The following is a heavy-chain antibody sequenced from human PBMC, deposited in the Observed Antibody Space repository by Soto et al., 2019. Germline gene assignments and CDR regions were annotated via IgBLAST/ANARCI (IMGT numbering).Heavy chain of an antibody. D-gene: IGHD1-26*01. V-gene: IGHV4-30-4*01. CDR2: SHSSGST. Sequence: TLSLTCTVSGASISSGDYYWSWIRQPPGKGLEWIGNSHSSGSTYYIPSLKSRVIILVDTSKNQFSLSLNSVTAADTAVYYCVHRSLLMAPTWGKGSQVTVS. J-gene: IGHJ4*02. CDR1: GASISSGDYY. CDR3: VHRSLLMAPT.